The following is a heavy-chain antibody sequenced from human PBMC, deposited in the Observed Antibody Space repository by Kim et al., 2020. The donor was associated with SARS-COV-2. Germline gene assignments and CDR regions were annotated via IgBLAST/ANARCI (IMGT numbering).Heavy chain of an antibody. Sequence: GGSLRLSCAASGFTFSSYWMSWVRQAPGKGLEWVANIKQDGSEKYYVDSVKGRFTISRDNAKNSLYLQMNSLRAEDTAVYYCASESTYYYDSSGYMYWGQGTLVTVSS. CDR3: ASESTYYYDSSGYMY. J-gene: IGHJ4*02. D-gene: IGHD3-22*01. V-gene: IGHV3-7*01. CDR2: IKQDGSEK. CDR1: GFTFSSYW.